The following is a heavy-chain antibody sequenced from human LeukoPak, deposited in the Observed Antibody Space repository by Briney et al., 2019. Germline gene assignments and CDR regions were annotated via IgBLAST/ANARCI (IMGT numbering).Heavy chain of an antibody. D-gene: IGHD1-1*01. J-gene: IGHJ4*02. Sequence: PSETLSLTCTVSGGSVSGGNYYCSWIRQSPGQGLEWIGYIHYSGSTVYNPSLKSRVTMSIDTSKNQFSLNLSSVTAADTAVYYCARTGSTGGYWGQGTLVTVSS. CDR2: IHYSGST. CDR3: ARTGSTGGY. CDR1: GGSVSGGNYY. V-gene: IGHV4-61*01.